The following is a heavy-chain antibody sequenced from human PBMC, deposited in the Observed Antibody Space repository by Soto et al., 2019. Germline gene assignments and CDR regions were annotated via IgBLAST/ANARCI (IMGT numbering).Heavy chain of an antibody. D-gene: IGHD3-10*02. CDR2: IYWDDDK. CDR1: GFSLSTNGVG. V-gene: IGHV2-5*02. Sequence: QITLKESGPTLVKPTQTLTLTCTFSGFSLSTNGVGVGWIRQPPGKALEWLALIYWDDDKRYSPSLNSRLTITKDTSKNRVVLTMTNMDPVDTATYYCAHSPRITMYDYRGQGTRVTVSS. J-gene: IGHJ4*02. CDR3: AHSPRITMYDY.